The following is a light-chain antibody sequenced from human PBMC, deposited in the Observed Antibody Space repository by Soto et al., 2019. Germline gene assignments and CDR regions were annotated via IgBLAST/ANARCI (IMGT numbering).Light chain of an antibody. CDR3: CSYAGNRTFGVL. CDR1: SYDVGSYNL. V-gene: IGLV2-23*03. J-gene: IGLJ2*01. CDR2: EGS. Sequence: QSALTQPASVSGSPGQSITISCTGTSYDVGSYNLVSWYQQHPGEAPKLIIYEGSKRPSGVSYRFSASKSGNTASLTISGIQAEDEADYYCCSYAGNRTFGVLFGGGTQLTVL.